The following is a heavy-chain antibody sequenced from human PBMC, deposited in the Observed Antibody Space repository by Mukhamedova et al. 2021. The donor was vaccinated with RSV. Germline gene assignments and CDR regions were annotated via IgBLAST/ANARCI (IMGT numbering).Heavy chain of an antibody. D-gene: IGHD1-7*01. J-gene: IGHJ4*02. Sequence: MGWISAYNGNTNYAQKLQGRVTMTTETSTSTAYMELRSLRSDDTAVYYCARDRRYNWNYVPDYWGQGTLVTVSS. CDR2: ISAYNGNT. V-gene: IGHV1-18*01. CDR3: ARDRRYNWNYVPDY.